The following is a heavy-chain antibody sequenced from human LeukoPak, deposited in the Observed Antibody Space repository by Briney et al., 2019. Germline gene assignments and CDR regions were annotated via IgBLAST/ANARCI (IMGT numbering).Heavy chain of an antibody. CDR2: SVPMSDTK. CDR1: GGSFGDFA. V-gene: IGHV1-69*05. D-gene: IGHD1-14*01. J-gene: IGHJ5*02. CDR3: AATSIIFNWFDP. Sequence: GASVKVSCKASGGSFGDFAIIWVRQAPGHGLEWMGRSVPMSDTKDYARKFQGRVTFTTDESTTTAHMELSNLSPEDTAVYYCAATSIIFNWFDPWGQGTLVTVSS.